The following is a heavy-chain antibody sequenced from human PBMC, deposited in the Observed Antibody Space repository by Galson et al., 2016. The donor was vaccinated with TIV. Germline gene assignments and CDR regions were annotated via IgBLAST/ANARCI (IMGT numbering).Heavy chain of an antibody. CDR3: ARSQSGPSQLDY. Sequence: SLRLSCAAPGFKFSRYAMHWVRQAPGKGLEWVAVIFYEGVNEDYADSVKGRFTISRDNSKNILYLQVSSLRVEDTAVYFCARSQSGPSQLDYWGQGTLVTVSS. D-gene: IGHD3-10*01. V-gene: IGHV3-30*12. J-gene: IGHJ4*02. CDR1: GFKFSRYA. CDR2: IFYEGVNE.